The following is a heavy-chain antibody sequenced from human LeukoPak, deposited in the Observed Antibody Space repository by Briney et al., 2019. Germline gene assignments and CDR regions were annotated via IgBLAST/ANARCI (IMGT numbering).Heavy chain of an antibody. CDR3: ARDTYYYDSRGYYYVY. V-gene: IGHV3-21*01. D-gene: IGHD3-22*01. Sequence: GGPLRLSCAASGFTFSSYSMNWVRQAPGRGLEWVSFISSSSDYIYYADSVKGRITISRDNARNSLYLQMNSVRAEDTAVYYCARDTYYYDSRGYYYVYWGQGTLVTVSS. CDR2: ISSSSDYI. CDR1: GFTFSSYS. J-gene: IGHJ4*02.